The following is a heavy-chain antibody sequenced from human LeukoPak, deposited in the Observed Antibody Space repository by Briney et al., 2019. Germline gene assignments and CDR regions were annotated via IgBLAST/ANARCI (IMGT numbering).Heavy chain of an antibody. D-gene: IGHD6-19*01. V-gene: IGHV1-69*01. J-gene: IGHJ4*02. Sequence: ASVKVSCKASGGTFSRHGISWVRQAPGHGLEWMGGIIPIFGTPNYAQKFQGRVTITADESTSIAYMELNSLRSEDTAVYFCAKRGHSSGWSNPCDYWGQGTLVTVSS. CDR3: AKRGHSSGWSNPCDY. CDR2: IIPIFGTP. CDR1: GGTFSRHG.